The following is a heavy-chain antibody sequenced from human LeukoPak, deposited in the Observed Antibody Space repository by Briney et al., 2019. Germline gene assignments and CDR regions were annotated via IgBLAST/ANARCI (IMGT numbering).Heavy chain of an antibody. Sequence: SQTLSLTCTVSGGSISSGSYYWSWIRQPAGKGLEWIRRIYTSGSTNYNPSLKSRVTISVDTSKNQFSLKLSSVTAADTAVYYCARVPYSSSLYNWFDPWGQGTLVTDSS. CDR2: IYTSGST. CDR1: GGSISSGSYY. J-gene: IGHJ5*02. CDR3: ARVPYSSSLYNWFDP. V-gene: IGHV4-61*02. D-gene: IGHD6-6*01.